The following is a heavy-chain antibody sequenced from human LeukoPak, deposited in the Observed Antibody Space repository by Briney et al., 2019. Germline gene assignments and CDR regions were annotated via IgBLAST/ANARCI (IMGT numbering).Heavy chain of an antibody. CDR1: GFTFDDYA. V-gene: IGHV3-9*01. Sequence: GGSLRLSCAASGFTFDDYAMHWVRQAPGKGLEWVSGISWNSGSIGYADSVKGRFTISRDNAKNTLYLQMNSLRAEDTAVYYCAKDTRWDYYYMDVWGKGTTVTISS. CDR3: AKDTRWDYYYMDV. D-gene: IGHD4-23*01. J-gene: IGHJ6*03. CDR2: ISWNSGSI.